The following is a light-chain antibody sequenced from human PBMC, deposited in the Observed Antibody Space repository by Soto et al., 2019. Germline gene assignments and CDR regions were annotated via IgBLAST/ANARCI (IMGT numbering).Light chain of an antibody. CDR2: AAS. V-gene: IGKV1-39*01. CDR1: QSISSY. Sequence: DIQMTQSPSSLSASVGDRVTITCRASQSISSYLNWYQQKLGTAPKLLIYAASSLQSGVPSTFSGSGSGTDFTLNISSLQPEDFATYYCQQSYSTPWTFGQGTKVEIK. J-gene: IGKJ1*01. CDR3: QQSYSTPWT.